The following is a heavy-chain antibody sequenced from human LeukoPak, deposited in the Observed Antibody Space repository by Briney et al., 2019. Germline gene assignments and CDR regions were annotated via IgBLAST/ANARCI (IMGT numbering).Heavy chain of an antibody. V-gene: IGHV4-30-4*01. Sequence: SETLSLTCTVSGGSISSGDYYWSWIRQPPGKGLEWIGYIYCSGSTYYNPSLKSRVTISVDTSKNQFSLKLSSVTAADTAVYYCSGGTVTTFGRNWFDPWGQGTLVTVSS. J-gene: IGHJ5*02. CDR3: SGGTVTTFGRNWFDP. CDR1: GGSISSGDYY. D-gene: IGHD4-17*01. CDR2: IYCSGST.